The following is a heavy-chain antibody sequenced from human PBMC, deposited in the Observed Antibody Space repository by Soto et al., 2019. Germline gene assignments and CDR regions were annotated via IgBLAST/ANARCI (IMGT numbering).Heavy chain of an antibody. CDR1: GFTFSSYW. V-gene: IGHV3-7*01. CDR2: IKQDGSEK. Sequence: EVQLVESGGGLVQPGGSLRLSCAASGFTFSSYWMSWVRQAPGKGLEWVANIKQDGSEKYYVDSVKGRFTISRDNAKNSLYLQMNSRRAEDTAVYYCARGNSPYSGSYWGYWGQGTLVTVSS. J-gene: IGHJ4*02. CDR3: ARGNSPYSGSYWGY. D-gene: IGHD1-26*01.